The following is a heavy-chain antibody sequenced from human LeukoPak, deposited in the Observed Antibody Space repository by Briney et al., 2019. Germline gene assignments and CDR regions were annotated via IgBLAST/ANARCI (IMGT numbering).Heavy chain of an antibody. D-gene: IGHD3-9*01. V-gene: IGHV3-48*01. Sequence: GGSLRLSCAASGFIFSSYSMNWLRQAPGKGLEWVSYISSSSSTIYYADSVKGRFTISRDNAKNSLYLQMNSLRAEDTAVYYCARALRYFDWLSTSPEYNWFDPWGQGTLVTVSS. CDR3: ARALRYFDWLSTSPEYNWFDP. CDR1: GFIFSSYS. CDR2: ISSSSSTI. J-gene: IGHJ5*02.